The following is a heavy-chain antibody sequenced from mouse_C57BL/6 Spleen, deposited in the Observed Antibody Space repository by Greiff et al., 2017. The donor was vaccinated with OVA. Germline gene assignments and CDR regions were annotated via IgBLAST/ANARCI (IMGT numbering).Heavy chain of an antibody. D-gene: IGHD2-4*01. Sequence: VQGVESGPELVKPGASVKISCKASGYTFTDYYINWVKQRPGQGLEWIGWIFPGSGSTYYNEKFKGKATLTVDKSSSTAYMLLSSLTSEDSAVYFCAGYDYDGDYFDYWGQGTTLTVSS. CDR2: IFPGSGST. J-gene: IGHJ2*01. CDR3: AGYDYDGDYFDY. V-gene: IGHV1-75*01. CDR1: GYTFTDYY.